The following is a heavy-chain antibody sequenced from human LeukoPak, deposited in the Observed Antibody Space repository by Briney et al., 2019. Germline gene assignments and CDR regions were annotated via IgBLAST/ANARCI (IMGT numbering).Heavy chain of an antibody. Sequence: PGGSLRLSCAASGFTFSGYWMHWVRQAPGKGLEWVAVISYDGSNKYYADSVKGRFTISRDNSKNTLYLQMNSLRAEDTAVYYCAKCIVGATIDYWGQGTLVTVSS. J-gene: IGHJ4*02. CDR2: ISYDGSNK. CDR3: AKCIVGATIDY. V-gene: IGHV3-30*18. D-gene: IGHD1-26*01. CDR1: GFTFSGYW.